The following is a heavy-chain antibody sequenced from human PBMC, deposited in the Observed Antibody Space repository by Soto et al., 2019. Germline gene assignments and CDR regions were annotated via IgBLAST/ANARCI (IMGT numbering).Heavy chain of an antibody. CDR1: GFSMSTTGVG. D-gene: IGHD2-21*02. CDR2: IYWDDDK. V-gene: IGHV2-5*02. CDR3: VQSRCGGDCLQSYSSHAYYGLDV. J-gene: IGHJ6*02. Sequence: QITLKESGPTLVKPTQTLTLTCTFSGFSMSTTGVGVGWIRQPPGKALEWLALIYWDDDKRNSPSLKSRLTVTKDTSKNQVVLTMTNMDPVDTATYYCVQSRCGGDCLQSYSSHAYYGLDVWGQGTTVTVSS.